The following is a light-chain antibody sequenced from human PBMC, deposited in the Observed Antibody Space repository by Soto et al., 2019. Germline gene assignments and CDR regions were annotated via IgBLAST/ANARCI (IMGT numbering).Light chain of an antibody. Sequence: EIVLTQSPGTLSLSPGERATLSCRATQSVSSSCLAWYQQKPGQAPRLLIYDASNRATGIPDRFSGSVSGTEFTLTIIRLEPEDFAVYYCQQYGSSPYTFGKGTKLEIK. J-gene: IGKJ2*01. V-gene: IGKV3-20*01. CDR2: DAS. CDR1: QSVSSSC. CDR3: QQYGSSPYT.